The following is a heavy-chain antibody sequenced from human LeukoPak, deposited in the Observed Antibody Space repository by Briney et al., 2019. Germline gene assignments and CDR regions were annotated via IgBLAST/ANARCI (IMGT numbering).Heavy chain of an antibody. J-gene: IGHJ4*02. V-gene: IGHV4-39*07. D-gene: IGHD3-22*01. CDR3: AGLTYYYDRSGYRFDY. CDR2: IYYSGNT. CDR1: GVSISSSNSY. Sequence: PSETLSLTCTVSGVSISSSNSYWGWIRQPPGKGLEWIGSIYYSGNTYYNASLKSQVSISIDTSKNQFSLRLTSVTAADTAVYYCAGLTYYYDRSGYRFDYWGQGTLVTVSS.